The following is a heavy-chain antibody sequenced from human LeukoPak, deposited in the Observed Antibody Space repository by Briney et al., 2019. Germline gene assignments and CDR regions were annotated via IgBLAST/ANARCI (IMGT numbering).Heavy chain of an antibody. CDR3: ARSRGVT. D-gene: IGHD3-10*01. CDR2: IKEDGSEE. CDR1: GFTFRSYW. Sequence: GGSLRLSCAASGFTFRSYWMTWVRQTPGKGLEWVAIIKEDGSEEYYVDSVKGRFTISRDNAKNSLYLQMNSLRAGDTAVYYCARSRGVTWGQGTLVTVSS. V-gene: IGHV3-7*01. J-gene: IGHJ4*02.